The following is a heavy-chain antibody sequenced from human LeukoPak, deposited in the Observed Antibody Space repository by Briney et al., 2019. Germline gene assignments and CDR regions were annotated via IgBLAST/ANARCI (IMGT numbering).Heavy chain of an antibody. CDR3: ARPCHAVVTPHALHI. V-gene: IGHV4-39*01. J-gene: IGHJ3*02. CDR2: VYYSGST. CDR1: GGSISSSSYF. Sequence: SETLSLTCTVSGGSISSSSYFWGWIRQPPGKGLEGTGSVYYSGSTYYNPSVKSRGTISVDTSKNQFSLKLRSVIAAHSAVYYCARPCHAVVTPHALHIWAQGPRLTVSS. D-gene: IGHD4-23*01.